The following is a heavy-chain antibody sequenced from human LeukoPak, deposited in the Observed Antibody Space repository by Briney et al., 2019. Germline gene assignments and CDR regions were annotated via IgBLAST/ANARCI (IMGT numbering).Heavy chain of an antibody. CDR3: ARERPSKCYFFY. J-gene: IGHJ4*02. V-gene: IGHV1-46*01. CDR1: GYTFTNYY. Sequence: VASVKVSFKASGYTFTNYYVHRVRQAPGQGPEYMGIINPSAGNTDYAQKFRGRITMTRDPCQITVYMELRSLVSEDWAAYYWARERPSKCYFFYWGEGTLVTVSS. CDR2: INPSAGNT.